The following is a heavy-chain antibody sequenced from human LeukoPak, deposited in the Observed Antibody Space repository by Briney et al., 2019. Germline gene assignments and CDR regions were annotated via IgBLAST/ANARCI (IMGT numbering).Heavy chain of an antibody. CDR1: GFTFNGYV. CDR3: AKETRPQVPFDY. Sequence: GGSLRLSCAASGFTFNGYVMHWVRQAPGKGLEWVAFILSDGSDENYADSVKGRFTISRDNSKNTLYLQMNSLKTEGTAVYYCAKETRPQVPFDYWGQGTLVTVSS. V-gene: IGHV3-30*02. CDR2: ILSDGSDE. J-gene: IGHJ4*02. D-gene: IGHD1-14*01.